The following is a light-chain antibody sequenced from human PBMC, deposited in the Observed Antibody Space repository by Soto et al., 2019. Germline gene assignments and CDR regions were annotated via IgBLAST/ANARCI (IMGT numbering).Light chain of an antibody. Sequence: QSVLTQPPSASGSPGQSVTISCTGTSSDVGGYNYVSWCQHHPGKAPKLIIYDVFERPSGVPDRFSGSKSGNTASLTVSGLQTEDEAEYYCTSFAGSKDLLFGGGTKLTVL. V-gene: IGLV2-8*01. CDR2: DVF. CDR1: SSDVGGYNY. J-gene: IGLJ3*02. CDR3: TSFAGSKDLL.